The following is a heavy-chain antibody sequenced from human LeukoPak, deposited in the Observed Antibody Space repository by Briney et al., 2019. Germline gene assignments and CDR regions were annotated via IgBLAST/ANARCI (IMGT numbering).Heavy chain of an antibody. D-gene: IGHD2-21*02. CDR3: ARGLRGVTDY. V-gene: IGHV4-59*01. J-gene: IGHJ4*02. CDR2: IYYSGST. Sequence: PSETLSLTCTVSGGSISSYYWSWIRQPPGRGLEWIGYIYYSGSTNYNPSLKSRVTISVDTSENQFSLKLSSVTAADTAVYYCARGLRGVTDYWGQGTLVTVSS. CDR1: GGSISSYY.